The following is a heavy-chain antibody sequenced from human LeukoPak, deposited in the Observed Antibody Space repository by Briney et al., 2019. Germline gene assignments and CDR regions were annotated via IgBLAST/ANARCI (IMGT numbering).Heavy chain of an antibody. D-gene: IGHD2-15*01. J-gene: IGHJ4*02. CDR2: IYSDNR. Sequence: GGSLRLSCTVSGFTVSSNSMSWVRQAPGKGLEWVSFIYSDNRHYSDSVKGRFTISRDNSRNTLYLQMNSLRAEDTAVYYCARRAGPYSHPYDYWGQGTLVTVSS. CDR1: GFTVSSNS. CDR3: ARRAGPYSHPYDY. V-gene: IGHV3-53*01.